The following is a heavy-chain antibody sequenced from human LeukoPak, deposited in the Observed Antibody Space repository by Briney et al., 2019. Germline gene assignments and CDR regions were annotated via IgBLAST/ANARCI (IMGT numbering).Heavy chain of an antibody. V-gene: IGHV3-23*01. J-gene: IGHJ4*02. CDR2: ISGSGGST. CDR1: GFTFSSYA. CDR3: ARDYYGSGGPDY. D-gene: IGHD3-10*01. Sequence: GGSLRLSCAASGFTFSSYAMSWVRQAPGKGLEWVSAISGSGGSTYYADSVKGRFTISRDNSKNTLYLQMNSLRAEDTAVYYYARDYYGSGGPDYWGQGTLVTVSS.